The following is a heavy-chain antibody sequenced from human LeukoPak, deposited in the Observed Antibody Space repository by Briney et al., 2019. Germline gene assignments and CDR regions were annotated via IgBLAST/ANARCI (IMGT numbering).Heavy chain of an antibody. V-gene: IGHV3-23*01. Sequence: GGSLRLSCAASGFSVTNNYMGWVRQAPGKGLEWVSAISGSGGSTYYADSVKGRFTISRDNSKNTLYLQMNSLRAEDTAVYYCAKDMYYYDSHDYWGQGTLVTVSS. D-gene: IGHD3-22*01. CDR3: AKDMYYYDSHDY. CDR2: ISGSGGST. CDR1: GFSVTNNY. J-gene: IGHJ4*02.